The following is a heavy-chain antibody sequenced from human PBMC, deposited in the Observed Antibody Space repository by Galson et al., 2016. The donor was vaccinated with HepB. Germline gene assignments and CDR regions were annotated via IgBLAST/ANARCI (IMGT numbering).Heavy chain of an antibody. CDR2: TYYSGST. J-gene: IGHJ5*02. D-gene: IGHD6-19*01. V-gene: IGHV4-31*03. CDR1: GGSISSGGYY. CDR3: ARMYSSGWFDQ. Sequence: TLSLTCTVSGGSISSGGYYWSWIRQHPGKGLEWIGYTYYSGSTYYKPSLKSRVTISVDKSKNQFSLKLSSVTAADTAVYYCARMYSSGWFDQWGQGTLVTVSS.